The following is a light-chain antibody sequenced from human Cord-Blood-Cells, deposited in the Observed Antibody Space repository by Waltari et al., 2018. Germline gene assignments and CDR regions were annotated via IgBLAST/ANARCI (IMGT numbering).Light chain of an antibody. J-gene: IGKJ2*01. V-gene: IGKV1-39*01. CDR1: QSISSY. Sequence: DLHMTQPASSLSAPVGDRVTITCRASQSISSYLNWYQQKPGKAPKLLIYAASSLQSGVPSRFSGSGSGTDFTLTISSLQPEDFATYYCQQSYSTPYTFGQGTKLEIK. CDR3: QQSYSTPYT. CDR2: AAS.